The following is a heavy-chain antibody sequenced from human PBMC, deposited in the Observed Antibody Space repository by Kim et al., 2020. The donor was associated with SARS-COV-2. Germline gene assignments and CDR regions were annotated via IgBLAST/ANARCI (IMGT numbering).Heavy chain of an antibody. V-gene: IGHV1-69*13. D-gene: IGHD3-9*01. J-gene: IGHJ6*02. CDR1: GGTFSSYA. CDR2: IIPIFGTA. CDR3: ASAYYDILTCYYTYYGMDV. Sequence: SVKVSCKASGGTFSSYAISWVRQAPGQGLEWMGGIIPIFGTANYAQKFQGRVTITADESTSTAYMELSSLRSEDTAVYYCASAYYDILTCYYTYYGMDVWGQGTTVTVSS.